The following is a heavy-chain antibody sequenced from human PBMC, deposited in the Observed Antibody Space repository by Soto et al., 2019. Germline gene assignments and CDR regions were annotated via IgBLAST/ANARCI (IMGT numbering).Heavy chain of an antibody. D-gene: IGHD3-9*01. CDR2: IWYGGSNK. CDR3: AKGDFESYYFDY. Sequence: QVQLVESGGGVVKPGRSLRLSCAASGFTFSSYGMHWVRQAPGKGLEWVAVIWYGGSNKYYADSVKGRFTISRDNSKNTQKLHMNSLSTEDTAVYCCAKGDFESYYFDYWGQGTMVTVSS. J-gene: IGHJ4*02. V-gene: IGHV3-33*06. CDR1: GFTFSSYG.